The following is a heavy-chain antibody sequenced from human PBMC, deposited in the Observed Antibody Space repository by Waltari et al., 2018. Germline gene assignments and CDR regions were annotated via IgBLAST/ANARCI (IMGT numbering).Heavy chain of an antibody. Sequence: EVQLVESGGGLVKPGGSLRLSCAASGFTFSSYSMNWVRQAPGKGLEWVSSISSSSRYIYYADSVKCRFTISRDNAKNSLYLQMNSLRAEDTAVYYCASVIAARPRDYWGQGTLVTVSS. D-gene: IGHD6-6*01. CDR3: ASVIAARPRDY. J-gene: IGHJ4*02. V-gene: IGHV3-21*01. CDR2: ISSSSRYI. CDR1: GFTFSSYS.